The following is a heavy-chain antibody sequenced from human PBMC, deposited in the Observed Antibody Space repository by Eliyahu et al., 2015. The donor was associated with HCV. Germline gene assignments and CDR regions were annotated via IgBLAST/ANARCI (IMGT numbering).Heavy chain of an antibody. CDR3: ARESNRTKWIQLWRSGYYFDY. Sequence: QVQLVQSGAEVKKPGASVKVSCKASGYTFTSYGISWVRQAPGQGLEWMGWISAYNGNTNYAQKLQGRVTMTTDTSTSTAYMELRSLRSDDTAVYYCARESNRTKWIQLWRSGYYFDYWGQGTLVTVSS. V-gene: IGHV1-18*04. D-gene: IGHD5-18*01. CDR1: GYTFTSYG. CDR2: ISAYNGNT. J-gene: IGHJ4*02.